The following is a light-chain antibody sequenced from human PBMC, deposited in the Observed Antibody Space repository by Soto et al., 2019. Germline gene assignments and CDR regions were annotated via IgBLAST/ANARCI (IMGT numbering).Light chain of an antibody. Sequence: EIVLTQSPATLSLSPGERATLSCRASQSVNSYLAWYQQRPGRAPRLLIYDASNRATGIPARFSGSGSGTDFTLTISSLEPEDFAIYYCQQRSSWPPPTFGGGTRVDMK. CDR1: QSVNSY. CDR3: QQRSSWPPPT. J-gene: IGKJ4*01. CDR2: DAS. V-gene: IGKV3-11*01.